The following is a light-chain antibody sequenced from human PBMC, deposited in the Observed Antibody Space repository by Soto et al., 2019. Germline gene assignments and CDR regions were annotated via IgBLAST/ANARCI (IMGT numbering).Light chain of an antibody. CDR2: VSSDGSH. CDR1: SGHSRYT. V-gene: IGLV4-69*01. Sequence: QSVLTQLPSASASLGASVKLTCSLSSGHSRYTIAWHQQQPEKGPRYLMKVSSDGSHVKGDGIPDRFSGSSSGAERYLTISSLQSEDEADYYCQTWNNGLVTFGGGTKVTVL. J-gene: IGLJ2*01. CDR3: QTWNNGLVT.